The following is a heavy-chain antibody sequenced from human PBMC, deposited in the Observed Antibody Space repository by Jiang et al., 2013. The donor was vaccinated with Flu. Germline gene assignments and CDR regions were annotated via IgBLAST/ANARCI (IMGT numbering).Heavy chain of an antibody. CDR2: IYPGDSDT. D-gene: IGHD4-17*01. CDR1: GYSFTSYW. CDR3: ARQRLPSTVTTEFDY. J-gene: IGHJ4*02. Sequence: PGESLKISCKGSGYSFTSYWIGWVRQMPGKGLEWMGIIYPGDSDTRYSPSFQGQVTISADKSISTAYLQWSSLKASDTAMYYCARQRLPSTVTTEFDYWGQGTLVTVSS. V-gene: IGHV5-51*01.